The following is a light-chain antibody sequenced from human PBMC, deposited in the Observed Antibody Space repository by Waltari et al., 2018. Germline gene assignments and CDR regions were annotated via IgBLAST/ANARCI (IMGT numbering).Light chain of an antibody. V-gene: IGLV1-44*01. CDR1: SSNIVSNT. CDR2: SNN. Sequence: QSVLTQPPSASGTPGQRVTISCSGSSSNIVSNTVNWYQQLPGTAPKLLIYSNNQRPAGVPVRFSGSKSGASPSLAISGLQSEDEADYYCAAWDDSLNGRVFGGGTKLTVL. CDR3: AAWDDSLNGRV. J-gene: IGLJ3*02.